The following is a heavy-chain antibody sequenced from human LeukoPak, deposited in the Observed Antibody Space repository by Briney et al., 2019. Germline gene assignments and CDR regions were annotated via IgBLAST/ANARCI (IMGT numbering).Heavy chain of an antibody. CDR2: ISAYNGNT. CDR3: TRGEGGYYYYYGMDV. CDR1: GYRFTSYG. J-gene: IGHJ6*02. Sequence: ASVKVSCKASGYRFTSYGVTWVRQAPGQGLEWVGWISAYNGNTKSAQKLQGRVTLTTDTSTSTAYMELTSLRPDDTAVYYCTRGEGGYYYYYGMDVWAKGPRSPSP. V-gene: IGHV1-18*01. D-gene: IGHD3-16*01.